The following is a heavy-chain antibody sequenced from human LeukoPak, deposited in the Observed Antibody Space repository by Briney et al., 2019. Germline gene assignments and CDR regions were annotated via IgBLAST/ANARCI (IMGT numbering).Heavy chain of an antibody. D-gene: IGHD2/OR15-2a*01. Sequence: GGSLRLSCAASGFTFSSYGMSWVRQAPGKGLEWVSGISGSDGSTYYADSVKGRFTISRDNSKNTLFLQMNSLRAEDTAVYYCAKDSAKKYDDYWGQGTLVTVSS. CDR1: GFTFSSYG. CDR3: AKDSAKKYDDY. J-gene: IGHJ4*02. V-gene: IGHV3-23*01. CDR2: ISGSDGST.